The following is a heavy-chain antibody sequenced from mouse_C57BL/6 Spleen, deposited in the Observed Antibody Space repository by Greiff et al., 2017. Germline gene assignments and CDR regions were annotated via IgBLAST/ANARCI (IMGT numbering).Heavy chain of an antibody. CDR2: INPYNGDT. D-gene: IGHD1-1*01. Sequence: VQLKESGPELVKPGDSVKISCKASGYSFTGYFMNWVMQSHGKSLEWIGRINPYNGDTFYNQKFKGKATLTVDKSSSTAHMELRSLTSEDSAVYYCARRGIYYYGSSYVGYAMDYWGQGTSVTVSS. V-gene: IGHV1-20*01. CDR1: GYSFTGYF. J-gene: IGHJ4*01. CDR3: ARRGIYYYGSSYVGYAMDY.